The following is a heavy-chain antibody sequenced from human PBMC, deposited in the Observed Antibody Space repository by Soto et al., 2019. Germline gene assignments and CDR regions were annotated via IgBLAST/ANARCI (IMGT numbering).Heavy chain of an antibody. Sequence: SETLSLTCTVSGGSISSSSYYWGWIRQPPGKGLEWIGSIYYSGSTYYNPSLKSRVTISVDTSKNQFSLKLSSVTAADTAVYYCARQRMVRGSSGWFDPWGQGTLVTVSS. V-gene: IGHV4-39*01. J-gene: IGHJ5*02. CDR1: GGSISSSSYY. D-gene: IGHD3-10*01. CDR2: IYYSGST. CDR3: ARQRMVRGSSGWFDP.